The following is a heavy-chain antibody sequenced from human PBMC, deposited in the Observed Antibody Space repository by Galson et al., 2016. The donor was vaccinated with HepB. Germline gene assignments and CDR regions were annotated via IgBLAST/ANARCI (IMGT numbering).Heavy chain of an antibody. CDR3: AKTHSYYYGSGSSYYFDY. D-gene: IGHD3-10*01. CDR2: ISGSGGST. CDR1: GFTFSSYA. V-gene: IGHV3-23*01. J-gene: IGHJ4*02. Sequence: SLRLSCAASGFTFSSYAMSWVRQAPGKGLEWVSAISGSGGSTYYADSVKGRFTITRDNSKNTLYLQMNSLRAEDPAVYYCAKTHSYYYGSGSSYYFDYWGQGTLVTVSS.